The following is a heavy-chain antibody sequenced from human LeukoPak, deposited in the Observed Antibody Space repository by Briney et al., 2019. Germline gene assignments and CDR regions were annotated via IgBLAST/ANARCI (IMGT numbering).Heavy chain of an antibody. CDR3: AELGITMIGGV. CDR2: ISDTGNT. Sequence: GGSLRLSCAASGFTLSSYAMSWVRQAPGKGLEWASAISDTGNTYHADSVKGRFTISRDSSKNTLFLQMNSLRAEDTAVYYCAELGITMIGGVRGKGTTVTISS. J-gene: IGHJ6*04. CDR1: GFTLSSYA. D-gene: IGHD3-10*02. V-gene: IGHV3-23*01.